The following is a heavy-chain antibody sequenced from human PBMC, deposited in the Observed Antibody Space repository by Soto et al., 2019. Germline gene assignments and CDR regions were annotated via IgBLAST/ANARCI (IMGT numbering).Heavy chain of an antibody. Sequence: EVQLVESGGGLVQPGGSLRLSCAASGFTFSSYWMHWVRQAPGNGLVWVSRINSDGSSTSYADSVKGRFTISRDNAKNTLYLQMNSLRAEDTAVYYCARDLLAPYYYYGMDVWGQGTTVTVSS. CDR2: INSDGSST. D-gene: IGHD1-26*01. V-gene: IGHV3-74*01. CDR3: ARDLLAPYYYYGMDV. CDR1: GFTFSSYW. J-gene: IGHJ6*02.